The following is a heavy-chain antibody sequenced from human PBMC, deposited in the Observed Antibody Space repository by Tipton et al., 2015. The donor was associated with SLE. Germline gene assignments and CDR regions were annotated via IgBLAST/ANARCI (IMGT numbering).Heavy chain of an antibody. J-gene: IGHJ3*02. V-gene: IGHV3-48*01. Sequence: SLRLSCAASGFTFSTYSMTWVRQAPGKGLAWVSYITTSTTIDYADSVQGRFSISRDNAKHSLFLQMNSLRAEDTAVYYCAKDLIAFDYIWGSYRDDVFDIWGQGTMVTVSS. D-gene: IGHD3-16*02. CDR2: ITTSTTI. CDR1: GFTFSTYS. CDR3: AKDLIAFDYIWGSYRDDVFDI.